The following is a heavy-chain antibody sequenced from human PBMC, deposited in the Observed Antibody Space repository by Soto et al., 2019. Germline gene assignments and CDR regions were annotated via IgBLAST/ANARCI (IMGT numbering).Heavy chain of an antibody. D-gene: IGHD3-9*01. CDR1: GFTFSSYA. J-gene: IGHJ3*02. Sequence: GGSLRLSCAASGFTFSSYAMHWVRQAPGKGLEWVAVISYDGSNKYYADSVKGRFTISRDNSKNTLYLQMNSLRAEDTAVYYCARPNIPYYDILTGPGSDAFDIWGQGTMVTVSS. V-gene: IGHV3-30-3*01. CDR3: ARPNIPYYDILTGPGSDAFDI. CDR2: ISYDGSNK.